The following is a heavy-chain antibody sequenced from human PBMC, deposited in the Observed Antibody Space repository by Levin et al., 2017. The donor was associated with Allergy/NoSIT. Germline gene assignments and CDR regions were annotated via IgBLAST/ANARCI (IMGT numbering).Heavy chain of an antibody. CDR2: ISYDGSNK. J-gene: IGHJ5*02. CDR1: GFTFSSYA. Sequence: SCAASGFTFSSYAMHWVRQAPGKGLEWVAVISYDGSNKYYADSVKGRFTISRDNSKNTLYLQMNSLRAEDTAVYYCATVEYSSSSRIMNWFDPWGQGTLVTVSS. CDR3: ATVEYSSSSRIMNWFDP. V-gene: IGHV3-30*04. D-gene: IGHD6-6*01.